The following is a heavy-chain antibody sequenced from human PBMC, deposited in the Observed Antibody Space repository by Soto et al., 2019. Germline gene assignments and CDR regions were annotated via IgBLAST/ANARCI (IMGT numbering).Heavy chain of an antibody. CDR3: ARGGYNYAYYLLPLDY. D-gene: IGHD5-18*01. CDR1: GGSFSGYH. Sequence: SETLSLTCAVFGGSFSGYHWSWIRQPPGKGLELIGEINHNGNTNYNPSLKSRVTISVDTSKHQFSLRLTSVTAADTAVYYCARGGYNYAYYLLPLDYWGQGTLVTVSS. CDR2: INHNGNT. V-gene: IGHV4-34*01. J-gene: IGHJ4*02.